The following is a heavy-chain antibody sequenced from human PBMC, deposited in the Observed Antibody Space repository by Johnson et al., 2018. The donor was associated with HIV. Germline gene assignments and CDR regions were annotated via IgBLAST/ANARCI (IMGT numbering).Heavy chain of an antibody. CDR3: AREGAAAGPTDAFDI. J-gene: IGHJ3*02. D-gene: IGHD6-13*01. Sequence: QVLLVESGGGVVQPGRSLRLSCTASGFTFSNYAIHWVRQAPGKGLEWVTVISYDGSNKYYADSVKGRFTISRDNSKNTLFLQMASLRAEDTAVYYCAREGAAAGPTDAFDIWGQGTMVTVSS. V-gene: IGHV3-30*04. CDR1: GFTFSNYA. CDR2: ISYDGSNK.